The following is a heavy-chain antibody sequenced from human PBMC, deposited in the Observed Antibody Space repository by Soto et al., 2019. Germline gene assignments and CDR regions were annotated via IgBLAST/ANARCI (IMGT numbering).Heavy chain of an antibody. CDR2: ISFNGIDK. V-gene: IGHV3-30*03. J-gene: IGHJ4*02. CDR1: GFTFTDHG. CDR3: VSGEGRIGHDTRFDF. Sequence: QMQLVESGGGVLQPGTSLKLSCVTSGFTFTDHGIHWVRQAPGKGLEWVADISFNGIDKWYQDSVEGRFIIFRDNFKGTDDLQMNGLKFEDTAMYYCVSGEGRIGHDTRFDFCGQGTLFTVSS. D-gene: IGHD5-12*01.